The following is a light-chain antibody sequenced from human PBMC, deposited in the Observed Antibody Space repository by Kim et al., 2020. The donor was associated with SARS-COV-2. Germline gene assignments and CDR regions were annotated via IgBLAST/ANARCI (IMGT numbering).Light chain of an antibody. V-gene: IGLV2-14*01. CDR1: TNDVGGYNY. J-gene: IGLJ1*01. CDR2: EVS. CDR3: SSYSDTNTAV. Sequence: QSALTQPASVSGSPGQSITISCTGTTNDVGGYNYVSWYQQHPGKAPKLMIYEVSNRPSGVSDRFSWSKSANTASLTISGLQAEDEADYYCSSYSDTNTAVFGRGTKVTVL.